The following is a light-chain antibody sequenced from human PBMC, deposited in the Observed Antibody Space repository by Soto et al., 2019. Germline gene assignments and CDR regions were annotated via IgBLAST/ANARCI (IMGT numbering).Light chain of an antibody. CDR3: QQYYSTPPA. CDR2: WAS. V-gene: IGKV4-1*01. Sequence: DSVMTQSPDSLAVSLGERATINCKSSQSVLYSSNNKNYLAWYQQKPGQPPKLLIYWASIRESGVPDRFSGSGSGTDFTLTITSLQAEDVAVYYCQQYYSTPPAFGQGTRLEIK. CDR1: QSVLYSSNNKNY. J-gene: IGKJ5*01.